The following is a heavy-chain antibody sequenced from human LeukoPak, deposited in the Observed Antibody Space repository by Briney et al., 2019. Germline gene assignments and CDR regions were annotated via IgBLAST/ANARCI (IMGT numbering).Heavy chain of an antibody. D-gene: IGHD3-9*01. Sequence: GESLKISCQGSGYSFTSYWIGWVRQMPGKGLEWMGIIYPGDSDTRYSPSFQGQVTISADKSISTAYLQWSSLKASDTAMYYCARLTDILTGSYYFDYWGQGTLVTVSS. V-gene: IGHV5-51*01. CDR3: ARLTDILTGSYYFDY. J-gene: IGHJ4*02. CDR2: IYPGDSDT. CDR1: GYSFTSYW.